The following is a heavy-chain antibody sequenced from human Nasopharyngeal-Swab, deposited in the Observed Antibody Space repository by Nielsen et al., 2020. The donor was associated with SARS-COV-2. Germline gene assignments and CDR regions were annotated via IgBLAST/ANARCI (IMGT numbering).Heavy chain of an antibody. CDR1: GGSFSGYY. D-gene: IGHD3-3*01. CDR3: ARDHRYDFWSGYSYGMDV. CDR2: INHSGTT. J-gene: IGHJ6*02. Sequence: SETLSLTCAVYGGSFSGYYWSWIRQPPGKGLEWIGEINHSGTTNYNPSLKSRVTISLDTSKKQFSLKLSSVTAADTAVYYCARDHRYDFWSGYSYGMDVWGQGTTVTVSS. V-gene: IGHV4-34*01.